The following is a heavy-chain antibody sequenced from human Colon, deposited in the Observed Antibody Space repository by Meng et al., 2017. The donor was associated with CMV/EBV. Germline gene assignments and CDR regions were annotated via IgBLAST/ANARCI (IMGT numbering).Heavy chain of an antibody. V-gene: IGHV4-34*01. Sequence: TLSRTCAVYGGSLSNNYVSGNRQHPGKGLEWIGEINYRGNTNYNPSLKSRVTISVDTSKNQFSLKLTSVTAADTAVYYCARGLPVFHWGQGTLVTVSS. J-gene: IGHJ4*02. CDR1: GGSLSNNY. CDR3: ARGLPVFH. CDR2: INYRGNT. D-gene: IGHD1-14*01.